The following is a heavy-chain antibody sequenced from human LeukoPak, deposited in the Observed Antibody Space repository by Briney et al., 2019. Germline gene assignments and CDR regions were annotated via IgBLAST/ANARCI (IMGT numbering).Heavy chain of an antibody. CDR2: INPNSGGT. Sequence: ASVKVSCKASGYTFTGYYMHWVRQAPGQGLEWMGWINPNSGGTNYAQKFQGRVTMTRDTSISTAYMELSRLRSDDTAVYYCARGFNLEEDNWFDPGAREPWSPSPQ. CDR1: GYTFTGYY. D-gene: IGHD3-3*01. J-gene: IGHJ5*02. CDR3: ARGFNLEEDNWFDP. V-gene: IGHV1-2*02.